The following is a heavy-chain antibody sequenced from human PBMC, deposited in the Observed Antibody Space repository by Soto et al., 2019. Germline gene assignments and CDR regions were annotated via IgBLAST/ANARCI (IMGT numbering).Heavy chain of an antibody. J-gene: IGHJ6*02. Sequence: QVQLVQSGAEVKKPGASVKVSCKASGYTFTSYDINWVRQATGQGLEWMGWMNPNSGNTGYAQKFQGRVTMTRNTSRSTADVELSSRRAEGTAVYDCAREKTSYGMDGGGQGTTVTVS. CDR1: GYTFTSYD. V-gene: IGHV1-8*01. CDR2: MNPNSGNT. CDR3: AREKTSYGMDG.